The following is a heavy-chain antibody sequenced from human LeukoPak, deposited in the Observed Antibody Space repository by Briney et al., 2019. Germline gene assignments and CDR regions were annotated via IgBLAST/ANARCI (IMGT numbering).Heavy chain of an antibody. V-gene: IGHV1-8*01. D-gene: IGHD3-10*01. CDR1: GYTFTSYD. CDR3: ARGGTLVQGITVLYGMDV. Sequence: ASVTVSCKTSGYTFTSYDINWVRQAPGQGLEWMGWMNPNSGNTAYAPKFQGRVTMTRDTSISTAYMELSSLRSEDTAVYYCARGGTLVQGITVLYGMDVWGQGTTVTVSS. CDR2: MNPNSGNT. J-gene: IGHJ6*02.